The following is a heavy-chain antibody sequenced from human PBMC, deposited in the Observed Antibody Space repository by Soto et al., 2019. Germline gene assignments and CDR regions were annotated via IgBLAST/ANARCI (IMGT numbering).Heavy chain of an antibody. Sequence: GGSLRLSCAASGFTFSSYSMNWVRQAPGKGLEWVSYISSGGSTIYYADSVKGRFTISRDNAKNSLYLQMNSLRAEDTAVYYCARLAVADWFDPWGQGTLVTVSS. CDR3: ARLAVADWFDP. V-gene: IGHV3-48*01. D-gene: IGHD6-13*01. CDR2: ISSGGSTI. J-gene: IGHJ5*02. CDR1: GFTFSSYS.